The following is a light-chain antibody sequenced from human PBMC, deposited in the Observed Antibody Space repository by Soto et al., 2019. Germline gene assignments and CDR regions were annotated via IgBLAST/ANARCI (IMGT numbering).Light chain of an antibody. CDR1: TGAVTSDYY. CDR3: LPHYGGAQLWM. Sequence: QAVVTQEPSLTVSPGGTVTLTCASSTGAVTSDYYPTWLQQKPGQAPRALIYSTGNKHSWTPARFSGSLLGGRAALTLSGVQPEDEADYYCLPHYGGAQLWMFGGGTKVTVL. CDR2: STG. V-gene: IGLV7-43*01. J-gene: IGLJ3*02.